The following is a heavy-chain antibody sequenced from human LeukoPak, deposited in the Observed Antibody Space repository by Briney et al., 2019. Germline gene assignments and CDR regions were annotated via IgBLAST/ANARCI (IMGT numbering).Heavy chain of an antibody. D-gene: IGHD5-18*01. CDR2: ISPNTGAT. V-gene: IGHV1-2*02. CDR3: ARDTADHYNWLGP. Sequence: GASVKVSCKASGYTFSDYYMHWVRQAPGQGLEWMGWISPNTGATIYAQKFQGRVTMTRATTITTVYMELSRLTSDDTAVYYCARDTADHYNWLGPWGQGTLVTVSP. J-gene: IGHJ5*02. CDR1: GYTFSDYY.